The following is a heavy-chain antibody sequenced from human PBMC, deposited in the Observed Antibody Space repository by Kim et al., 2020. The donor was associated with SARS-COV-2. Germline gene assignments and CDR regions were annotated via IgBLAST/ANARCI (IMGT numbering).Heavy chain of an antibody. CDR2: IYSGGSST. CDR1: GFTFSSYA. J-gene: IGHJ4*02. Sequence: GGSLRLSCAASGFTFSSYAMSWVRQAPGKGLEWVSVIYSGGSSTYYADSVKGRFTISRDNSKNTLYLQMNSLRAEDTAVYYCAKGNTYYYDSSGYFFDYWGQGTLVTVSS. CDR3: AKGNTYYYDSSGYFFDY. D-gene: IGHD3-22*01. V-gene: IGHV3-23*03.